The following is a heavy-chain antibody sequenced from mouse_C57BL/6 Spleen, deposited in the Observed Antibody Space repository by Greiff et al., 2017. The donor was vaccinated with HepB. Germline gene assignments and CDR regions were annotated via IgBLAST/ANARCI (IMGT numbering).Heavy chain of an antibody. CDR1: GYTFTDYE. V-gene: IGHV1-15*01. CDR2: IDPETGGT. CDR3: TRNGYYAY. Sequence: VKLMESGAELVRPGASVTLSCKASGYTFTDYEMHWVKQTPVHGLEWIGAIDPETGGTAYNQTFKGKAILTADKSSSTAYMELRSLTSEDSAVYYCTRNGYYAYWGQGTLVTVSA. J-gene: IGHJ3*01. D-gene: IGHD2-3*01.